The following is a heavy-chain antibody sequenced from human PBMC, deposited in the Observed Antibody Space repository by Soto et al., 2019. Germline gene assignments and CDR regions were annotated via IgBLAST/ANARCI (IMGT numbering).Heavy chain of an antibody. CDR2: TYYRSKWYN. Sequence: SQTLSLTGAISGDSVSSNSATWDWIRQSPSRGLEWLGRTYYRSKWYNDYAVSVKSRITINPDTSNNQFLLNLNSLTAADAAMYYCATLPPRVVVSVLPIPTWGQGTQVTVSS. CDR3: ATLPPRVVVSVLPIPT. V-gene: IGHV6-1*01. CDR1: GDSVSSNSAT. D-gene: IGHD2-21*01. J-gene: IGHJ4*02.